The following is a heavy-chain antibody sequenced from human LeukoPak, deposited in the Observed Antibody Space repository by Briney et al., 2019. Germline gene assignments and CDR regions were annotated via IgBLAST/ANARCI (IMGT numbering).Heavy chain of an antibody. J-gene: IGHJ3*02. CDR2: ISGSGGTT. CDR3: AKDPPTVMANAFHI. D-gene: IGHD5-18*01. Sequence: GGSLRLSCAASGFTFSSYGMSWVRQAPGKGLEWVSSISGSGGTTYYADSVKGRFTISRDNSKNTLYPQMNSLRADDTAVYSCAKDPPTVMANAFHIWGQGTMVTVS. V-gene: IGHV3-23*01. CDR1: GFTFSSYG.